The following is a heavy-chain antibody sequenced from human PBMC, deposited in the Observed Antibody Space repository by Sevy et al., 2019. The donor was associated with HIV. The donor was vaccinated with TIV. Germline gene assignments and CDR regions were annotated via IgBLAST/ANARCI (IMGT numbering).Heavy chain of an antibody. CDR1: GFNFNRYS. CDR2: LSFGCGKI. V-gene: IGHV3-23*01. J-gene: IGHJ4*02. CDR3: AREGCSRPHDY. D-gene: IGHD2-2*01. Sequence: GGSLRLSCAVSGFNFNRYSMSWVRQAPGKGLGWVSTLSFGCGKINYADSVKGRFIISRDDSENTLYLQMNSLRAEDTAVYYCAREGCSRPHDYWGQGTLVTVSS.